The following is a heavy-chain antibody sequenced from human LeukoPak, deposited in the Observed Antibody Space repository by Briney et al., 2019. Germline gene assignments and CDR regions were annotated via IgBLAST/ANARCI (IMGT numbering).Heavy chain of an antibody. J-gene: IGHJ4*02. CDR3: ALGEDYYGSGSYVKDY. CDR1: GYTFTSYY. CDR2: IIPIFGTA. V-gene: IGHV1-69*13. D-gene: IGHD3-10*01. Sequence: ASVKVSCKASGYTFTSYYMHWVRQAPGQGLEWMGGIIPIFGTANYAQKFQGRVTITADESTSTAYMELSSLRSEDTAVYYCALGEDYYGSGSYVKDYWGQGTLVTVSS.